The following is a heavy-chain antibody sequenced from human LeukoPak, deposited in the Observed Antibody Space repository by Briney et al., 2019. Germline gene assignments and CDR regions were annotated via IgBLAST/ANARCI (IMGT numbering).Heavy chain of an antibody. CDR3: AREHSSSLYGNYFDS. CDR1: NGSISGYF. V-gene: IGHV4-59*01. Sequence: SETLSLTCTVSNGSISGYFWNWIRQPPGKRLEWIGYTYHSGSTNYNPSLENRVTISSDTSNNHLSLKMTSVTAADTAVYYCAREHSSSLYGNYFDSWGQGALVTVSS. J-gene: IGHJ4*02. D-gene: IGHD6-13*01. CDR2: TYHSGST.